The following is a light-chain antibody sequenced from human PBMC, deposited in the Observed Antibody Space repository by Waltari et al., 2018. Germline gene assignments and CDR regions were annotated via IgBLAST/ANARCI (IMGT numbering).Light chain of an antibody. CDR3: QQYSSFST. Sequence: DIQMTQSPSMLSASVGDRVTITCRASQTIRGWLAWYQLKPGLAPTLLIYDASNLGGGVPSRFSGSGFGTNFTLTISSLQPDDFATYYCQQYSSFSTFGLGTKV. CDR1: QTIRGW. V-gene: IGKV1-5*01. J-gene: IGKJ1*01. CDR2: DAS.